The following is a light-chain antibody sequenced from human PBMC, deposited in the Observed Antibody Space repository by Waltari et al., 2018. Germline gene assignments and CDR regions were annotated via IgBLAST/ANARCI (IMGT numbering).Light chain of an antibody. CDR1: QDISNF. J-gene: IGKJ4*01. CDR2: GAS. CDR3: QKYDRAPLT. V-gene: IGKV1-27*01. Sequence: DMQMTQSPSSLSVSVGDRVTITCRASQDISNFLAWYQQKPGKVPKFLIYGASSLQSGVPSRFSGSGSGTDFTLTINSLHPEDVGVYYCQKYDRAPLTFGGGTRVDIK.